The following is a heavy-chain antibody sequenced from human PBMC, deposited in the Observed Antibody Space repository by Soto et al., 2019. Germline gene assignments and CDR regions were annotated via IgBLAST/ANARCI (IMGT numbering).Heavy chain of an antibody. V-gene: IGHV1-8*01. CDR2: MNPNSGNT. CDR1: GHTCTIYD. J-gene: IGHJ6*02. Sequence: ASVKVSCKASGHTCTIYDINGVRQATLQWLEWMGWMNPNSGNTGYAQKFQGRVTMTRNTSISTAYMELSSLRSEDTAVYYCARAYDFWSGYYRHYYYGMDVWGQGTTVTVSS. CDR3: ARAYDFWSGYYRHYYYGMDV. D-gene: IGHD3-3*01.